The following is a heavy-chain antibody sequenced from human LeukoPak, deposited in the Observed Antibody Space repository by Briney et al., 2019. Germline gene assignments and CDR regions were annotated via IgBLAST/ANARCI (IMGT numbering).Heavy chain of an antibody. CDR1: GFTFSDYY. CDR3: ASVDIVATIHDY. V-gene: IGHV3-11*01. CDR2: ISSSGSTI. Sequence: AGGSLRLSCAASGFTFSDYYMSWIRQAPGKGLEWVSYISSSGSTIYYADSVKGRFTISRDNAKNSLYLQMNSLRAEDTAVYYCASVDIVATIHDYWGQGTLVTVSP. D-gene: IGHD5-12*01. J-gene: IGHJ4*02.